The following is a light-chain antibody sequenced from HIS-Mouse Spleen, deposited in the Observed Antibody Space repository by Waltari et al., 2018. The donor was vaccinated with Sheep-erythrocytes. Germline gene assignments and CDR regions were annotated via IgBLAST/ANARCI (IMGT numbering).Light chain of an antibody. CDR1: QSISSW. CDR2: KAS. CDR3: QQYNSYPLT. V-gene: IGKV1-5*03. Sequence: DIQMTQSPSTLSASVGDRVTITGRASQSISSWLAWYQQKPGKAPKLLIYKASSLESGVRSRFSGSGSGTECTLTISSLQPDDFATYYCQQYNSYPLTFGGGTKVEIK. J-gene: IGKJ4*01.